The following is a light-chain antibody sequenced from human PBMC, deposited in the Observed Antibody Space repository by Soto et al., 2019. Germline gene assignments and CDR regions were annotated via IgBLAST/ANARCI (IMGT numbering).Light chain of an antibody. CDR3: AAWDDTLKRYV. Sequence: QSVLTQPPSASETPGQTVSISCSGSNSNITINTVNWYQHLPGTAPKLLIYYNNQRPSGVPDRFSGSKSGTSASLAISGLQSEDESDYYCAAWDDTLKRYVFGTGTKVTVL. V-gene: IGLV1-44*01. J-gene: IGLJ1*01. CDR1: NSNITINT. CDR2: YNN.